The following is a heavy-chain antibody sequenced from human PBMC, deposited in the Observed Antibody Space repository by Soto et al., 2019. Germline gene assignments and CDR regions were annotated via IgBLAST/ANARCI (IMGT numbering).Heavy chain of an antibody. CDR1: GGTFSSYT. CDR3: ARNKEGIRLKAFDY. Sequence: ASVKVSCKASGGTFSSYTISWVRQAPGQGLEWMGGIIPILGIANYAQKFQGRVTITADKSTSTAYMELSSLRSEDTAVYYCARNKEGIRLKAFDYWGQGTLVTVSS. D-gene: IGHD5-18*01. CDR2: IIPILGIA. J-gene: IGHJ4*02. V-gene: IGHV1-69*10.